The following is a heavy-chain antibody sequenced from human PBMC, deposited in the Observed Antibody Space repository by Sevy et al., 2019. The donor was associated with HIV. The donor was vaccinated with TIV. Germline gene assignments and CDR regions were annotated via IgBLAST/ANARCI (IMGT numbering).Heavy chain of an antibody. CDR3: ARWGSSWFNYYYYSYMDV. V-gene: IGHV1-18*04. Sequence: ASVKVSCKASGYTFTSYGISWVRQAPGQGLEWMGWISAYNGNTNYAQKLQGRVTMTTDTSTSTAYMELRSLRSDDTAVYYCARWGSSWFNYYYYSYMDVWGKGTTVTVSS. CDR1: GYTFTSYG. J-gene: IGHJ6*03. D-gene: IGHD6-13*01. CDR2: ISAYNGNT.